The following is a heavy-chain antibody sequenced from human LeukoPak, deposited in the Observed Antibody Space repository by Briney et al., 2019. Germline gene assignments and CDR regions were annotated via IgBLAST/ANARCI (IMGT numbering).Heavy chain of an antibody. D-gene: IGHD7-27*01. V-gene: IGHV1-8*01. CDR1: GYTFTSHH. Sequence: GASVKVSCKASGYTFTSHHINWVRQAAGQGLEWMGWMNPDTGNTAYAQKFQARVTMTWDTSISTAYMELGSLRSEDTAVYYCARSRPTNLGGICWGQGTLVTVSS. CDR3: ARSRPTNLGGIC. CDR2: MNPDTGNT. J-gene: IGHJ4*02.